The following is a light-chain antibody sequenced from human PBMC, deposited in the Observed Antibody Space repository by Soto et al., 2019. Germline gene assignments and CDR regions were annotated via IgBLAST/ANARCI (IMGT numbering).Light chain of an antibody. V-gene: IGKV3D-20*02. CDR1: QSVSSSY. CDR3: QQRSNWPIP. J-gene: IGKJ5*01. CDR2: DAS. Sequence: EMVLTQSRVTLSLSPGARATLSSRSSQSVSSSYLAWYQQKPGQAPRLLIYDASNRATGIPARFSGSGSGTDFTLTISSLEPEDFAVYYCQQRSNWPIPVGQVTRLEIK.